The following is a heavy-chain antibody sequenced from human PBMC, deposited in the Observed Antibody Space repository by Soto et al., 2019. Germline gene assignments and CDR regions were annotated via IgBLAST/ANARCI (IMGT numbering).Heavy chain of an antibody. Sequence: QVQLQESGPGLVKPSQTLSLTCTVSGGSISSGFYYWSWIRQHPGKGLEWIGYIYYSGSTYCNPSLKSRITLSVDTSKTQFSLKLSSVTAADTAVYYCARGTSYYDSSGYAWFDPWGQGTLVTVSS. D-gene: IGHD3-22*01. CDR2: IYYSGST. CDR3: ARGTSYYDSSGYAWFDP. J-gene: IGHJ5*02. CDR1: GGSISSGFYY. V-gene: IGHV4-31*03.